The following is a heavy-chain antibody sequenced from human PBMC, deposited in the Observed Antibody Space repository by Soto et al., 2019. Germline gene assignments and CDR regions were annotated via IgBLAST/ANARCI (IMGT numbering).Heavy chain of an antibody. CDR3: ARIRYYDSSDPARFDY. J-gene: IGHJ4*02. CDR1: GFSLSNARMG. V-gene: IGHV2-26*01. Sequence: QVTLKESGPVLVKPTETLTLTCTVSGFSLSNARMGVSWIRQPPGKALEWLAHIFSNDEKSYSTSLKSRLTISKDTSKSQVVLTMTNIDPVDTATYYCARIRYYDSSDPARFDYWGQGTLVTVSS. CDR2: IFSNDEK. D-gene: IGHD3-22*01.